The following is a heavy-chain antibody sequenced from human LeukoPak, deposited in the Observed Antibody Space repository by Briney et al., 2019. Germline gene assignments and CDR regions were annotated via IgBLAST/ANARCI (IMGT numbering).Heavy chain of an antibody. V-gene: IGHV3-11*04. CDR3: ARFSSSSGGFDY. Sequence: GGSLRLSCAASGFTSSDYNMSWIRQAPGKGLEWVSYISSSGSTIYYADSVKGRFTISRDNAKNSLHLQMNSLRAEDTAVYYCARFSSSSGGFDYWGQGTLVTVSS. D-gene: IGHD6-6*01. CDR1: GFTSSDYN. CDR2: ISSSGSTI. J-gene: IGHJ4*02.